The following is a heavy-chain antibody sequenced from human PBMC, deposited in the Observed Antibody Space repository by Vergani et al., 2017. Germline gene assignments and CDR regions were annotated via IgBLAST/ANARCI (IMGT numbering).Heavy chain of an antibody. CDR3: ARDGYSPGDQLLPYYYYYYMDV. Sequence: EVQLVESGGGLVQPGGSLRLSCAASGFTFSSYSMNWVRQAPGKGLEWVSYISSSSSTIYYADSVKGRFTISRDNAKNSLYLQMNSLRAEDTAVYYCARDGYSPGDQLLPYYYYYYMDVWGKGTTVTVSS. CDR1: GFTFSSYS. J-gene: IGHJ6*03. V-gene: IGHV3-48*01. CDR2: ISSSSSTI. D-gene: IGHD2-2*01.